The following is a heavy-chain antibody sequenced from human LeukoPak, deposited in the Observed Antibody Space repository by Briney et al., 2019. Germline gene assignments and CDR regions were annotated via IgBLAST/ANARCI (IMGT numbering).Heavy chain of an antibody. CDR2: IKQDGGEK. J-gene: IGHJ4*02. Sequence: GGSLRLSCAASGFNFSIYAVSWVRQARGKGLEWVANIKQDGGEKYYADSVKGRFTISRDSAKNSVYLQMNSLRDEDTAVYYCARHPGRWLQLDYWGQGTLVTVSS. CDR3: ARHPGRWLQLDY. D-gene: IGHD5-24*01. V-gene: IGHV3-7*01. CDR1: GFNFSIYA.